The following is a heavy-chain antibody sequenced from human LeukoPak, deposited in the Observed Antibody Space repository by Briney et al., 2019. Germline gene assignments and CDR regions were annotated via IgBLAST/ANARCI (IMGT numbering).Heavy chain of an antibody. V-gene: IGHV4-34*01. CDR3: ARALSSSWYKNWFDP. D-gene: IGHD6-13*01. CDR1: GGSFSGYY. Sequence: SETLSFTCAVYGGSFSGYYWSWIRQPPGKGLGWIGEINHSGSTNYNPSLKSRVTISVDTSKNQFSLKLSSVTAADTAVYYCARALSSSWYKNWFDPWGQGTLVTVSS. J-gene: IGHJ5*02. CDR2: INHSGST.